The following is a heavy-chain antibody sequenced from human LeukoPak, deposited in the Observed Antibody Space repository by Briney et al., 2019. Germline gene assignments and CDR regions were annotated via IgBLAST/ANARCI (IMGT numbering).Heavy chain of an antibody. V-gene: IGHV3-48*01. D-gene: IGHD1-26*01. CDR2: ISSRSSTI. Sequence: GGSLRLSCAASGFTFSSYSMNWVRQAPGKGLEWVSYISSRSSTIYYADSVKGRFTISRDNAKNSLYLQMNSLRAEDTAVYYCARKEGAVYYYYGMDVWGQGTTVTVSS. J-gene: IGHJ6*02. CDR3: ARKEGAVYYYYGMDV. CDR1: GFTFSSYS.